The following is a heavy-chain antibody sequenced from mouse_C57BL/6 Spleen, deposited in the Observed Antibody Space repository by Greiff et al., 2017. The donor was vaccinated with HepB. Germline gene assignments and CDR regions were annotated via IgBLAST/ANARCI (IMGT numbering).Heavy chain of an antibody. CDR2: IRSKSNNYAT. Sequence: DVQLVESGGGLVQPKGSLKLSCAASGFSFNTYAMNWVRQAPGKGLEWVARIRSKSNNYATYYADSVKDRFTISRDDSESMLYLQMNNLKTEDTAMYYCVRGDSRFAYWGQGTLVTVSA. V-gene: IGHV10-1*01. CDR3: VRGDSRFAY. CDR1: GFSFNTYA. J-gene: IGHJ3*01.